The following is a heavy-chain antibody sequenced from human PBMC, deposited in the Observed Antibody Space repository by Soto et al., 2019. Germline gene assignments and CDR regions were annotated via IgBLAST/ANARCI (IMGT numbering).Heavy chain of an antibody. V-gene: IGHV3-11*01. J-gene: IGHJ4*02. CDR1: GFTFSDYY. D-gene: IGHD6-13*01. Sequence: QVQLVESGGGLVKPGGSLRLSCVASGFTFSDYYMTWIRQAPGKGLEWISYIRDSHSDIGYADSVMGRFTISRDNAENSLYLQMNSLRAEDTAVYYCARRSAGTVFDFWGQGTLVTVSS. CDR2: IRDSHSDI. CDR3: ARRSAGTVFDF.